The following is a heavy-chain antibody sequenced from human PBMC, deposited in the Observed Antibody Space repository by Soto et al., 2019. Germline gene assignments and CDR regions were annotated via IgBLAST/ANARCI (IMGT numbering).Heavy chain of an antibody. CDR2: ISNRGSDT. V-gene: IGHV3-23*01. Sequence: EVQLLESGGGVVQPGGSLRLSCAASGFSFSSYAMTWVRQAPGKGLEWVSSISNRGSDTYYADSVKGRVTISRDNSKSRLSLQINSLRAEDTAVYYCAKDKVVATIGGAVDYWGQGTLVTVSS. J-gene: IGHJ4*02. CDR1: GFSFSSYA. CDR3: AKDKVVATIGGAVDY. D-gene: IGHD5-12*01.